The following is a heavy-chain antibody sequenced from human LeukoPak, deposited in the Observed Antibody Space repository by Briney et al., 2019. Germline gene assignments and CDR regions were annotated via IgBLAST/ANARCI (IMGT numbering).Heavy chain of an antibody. CDR1: GCTFTGYY. J-gene: IGHJ5*02. V-gene: IGHV1-2*02. CDR2: INPNSGGT. Sequence: ASVKVSCKASGCTFTGYYMHWVRQAPGQGLEWMGWINPNSGGTNYAQKFQGRVTMTRDTSISTAYMELSRLRSDDTAVYYCARCIAVAGTGWFDPWGQGTLVTVSS. D-gene: IGHD6-19*01. CDR3: ARCIAVAGTGWFDP.